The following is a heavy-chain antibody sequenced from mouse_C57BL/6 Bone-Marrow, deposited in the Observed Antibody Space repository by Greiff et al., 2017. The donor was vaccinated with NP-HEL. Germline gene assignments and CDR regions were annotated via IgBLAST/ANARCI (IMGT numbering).Heavy chain of an antibody. CDR2: ISNGGGST. Sequence: EVMLVESGGGLVQPGGSLKLSCAASGFTFSDYYMYWVRQTPEKRLEWVAYISNGGGSTYYPDTVKGRFTISRDNAKNTLYLQMSRLKSEDTAMYYCARPSRYDYAFAYWGQGTLVTVSA. CDR1: GFTFSDYY. V-gene: IGHV5-12*01. J-gene: IGHJ3*01. CDR3: ARPSRYDYAFAY. D-gene: IGHD2-4*01.